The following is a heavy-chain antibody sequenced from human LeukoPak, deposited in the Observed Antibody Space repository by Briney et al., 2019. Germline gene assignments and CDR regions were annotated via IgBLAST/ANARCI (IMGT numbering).Heavy chain of an antibody. CDR2: IYYSGST. D-gene: IGHD6-19*01. V-gene: IGHV4-4*02. Sequence: SETLSLTCAVSGGSILTTNWWSWVRQPPGKGLEWIGHIYYSGSTNYNPSLKSRVTISVDTSKNQFSLKLSSMTAADTAVYFCARGGESSSGWYGNWFDPWGQGTLVTVSS. CDR1: GGSILTTNW. J-gene: IGHJ5*02. CDR3: ARGGESSSGWYGNWFDP.